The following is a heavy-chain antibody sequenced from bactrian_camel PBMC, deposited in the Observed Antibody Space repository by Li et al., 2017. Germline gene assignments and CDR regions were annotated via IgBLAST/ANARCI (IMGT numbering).Heavy chain of an antibody. Sequence: RLSCATSGFAFSSAYIVWVRQAAGKGLEWVSAIWTGDRRYSGGVDTFYSDSVKGRFTISKDIAKNTLHLQMDSLKPEDTAMYYCAARSHCTRTTLQESIFNVWGRGTQVTVS. CDR1: GFAFSSAY. CDR2: IWTGDRRYSGGVDT. V-gene: IGHV3S6*01. D-gene: IGHD2*01. J-gene: IGHJ4*01. CDR3: AARSHCTRTTLQESIFNV.